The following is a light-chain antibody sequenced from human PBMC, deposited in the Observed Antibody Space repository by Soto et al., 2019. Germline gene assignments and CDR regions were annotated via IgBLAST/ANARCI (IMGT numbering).Light chain of an antibody. CDR1: ISNVWHNS. V-gene: IGLV1-51*01. CDR3: GAWDDRLTVYV. CDR2: DNN. Sequence: QSLLTQPPSVCAAPGQEVTISCSGSISNVWHNSVSWYQHLPGTAPKLLIYDNNKRPSGIPARFYGSKSGTSATLGITGLQTGDEADYYCGAWDDRLTVYVFGSGTKVTVL. J-gene: IGLJ1*01.